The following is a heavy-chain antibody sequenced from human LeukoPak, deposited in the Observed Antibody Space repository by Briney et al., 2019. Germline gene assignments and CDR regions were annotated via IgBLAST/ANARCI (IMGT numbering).Heavy chain of an antibody. J-gene: IGHJ1*01. Sequence: GGSLRLSCAAPGFTFSNYWMSWVRQAPGKGLEWVANIKQDGSEKYYVDSVKGRFTISRDNAKNSLYLQMNSLRAEDTAVYYSSLEGSSWYRYFQHWGQGTLVTVSS. D-gene: IGHD6-13*01. CDR2: IKQDGSEK. CDR3: SLEGSSWYRYFQH. V-gene: IGHV3-7*05. CDR1: GFTFSNYW.